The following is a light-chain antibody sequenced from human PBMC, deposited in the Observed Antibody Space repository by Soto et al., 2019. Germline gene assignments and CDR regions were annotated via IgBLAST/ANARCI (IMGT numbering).Light chain of an antibody. CDR3: QSYEV. Sequence: QSVLTQPPSVSGAPGQRVTISCTGSSSNTGAGYDVHWYQQLPGTAPKLLIYGNSNRPSGVPDRFSGSKSGTSASLAITGLQAEDEADYYCQSYEVFGGGTKLTVL. CDR1: SSNTGAGYD. CDR2: GNS. J-gene: IGLJ3*02. V-gene: IGLV1-40*01.